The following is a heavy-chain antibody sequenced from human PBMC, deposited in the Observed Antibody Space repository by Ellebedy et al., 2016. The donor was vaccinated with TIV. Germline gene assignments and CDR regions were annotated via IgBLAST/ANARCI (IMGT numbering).Heavy chain of an antibody. V-gene: IGHV3-30*18. D-gene: IGHD5-12*01. CDR3: AKDESGGDLPRPFDH. CDR2: ISSDGTNK. J-gene: IGHJ4*02. Sequence: GESLKISXAASRFTFSIFGLHWVRQATGKGLEWVAIISSDGTNKYYADSVRGRFTISRDNSKNTLYLQMDSLRPEDTAIYYCAKDESGGDLPRPFDHWGQGTLVTVSS. CDR1: RFTFSIFG.